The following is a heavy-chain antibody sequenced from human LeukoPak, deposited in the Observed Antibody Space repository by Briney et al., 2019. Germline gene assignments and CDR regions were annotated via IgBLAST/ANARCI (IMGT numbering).Heavy chain of an antibody. CDR1: GFTFGDYA. J-gene: IGHJ4*02. V-gene: IGHV3-49*04. D-gene: IGHD6-13*01. CDR2: IRTKAYGGTT. CDR3: TTYSSSWFDF. Sequence: GGSLRLSCTASGFTFGDYAMNWVRQAPGKGVEGLGFIRTKAYGGTTQYAASLKCRFPISRDDSKSIAYLQMNSLKTEDTAVYYCTTYSSSWFDFWGRGTLVTVSS.